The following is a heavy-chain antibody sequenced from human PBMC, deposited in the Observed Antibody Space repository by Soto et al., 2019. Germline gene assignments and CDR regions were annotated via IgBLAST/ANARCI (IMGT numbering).Heavy chain of an antibody. CDR3: AKDRVVLGYYFDY. D-gene: IGHD3-10*01. CDR2: ISYDGSNK. CDR1: GFTFSSYG. J-gene: IGHJ4*02. Sequence: GGSLRLSCAASGFTFSSYGMHWVRQAPGKGLEWVAVISYDGSNKYYADSVKGRFTISRDNSKNTLYLQMNSLRAEDTAVYYCAKDRVVLGYYFDYWGQGTLVTVSS. V-gene: IGHV3-30*18.